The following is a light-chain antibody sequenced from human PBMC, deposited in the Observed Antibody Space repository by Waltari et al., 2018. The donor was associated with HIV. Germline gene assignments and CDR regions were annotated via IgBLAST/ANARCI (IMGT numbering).Light chain of an antibody. CDR1: SGLILNA. J-gene: IGLJ2*01. V-gene: IGLV4-69*01. CDR3: QTWGTVVI. CDR2: MKLEGDH. Sequence: QFVVTQSPSASASLGASVKLTCTLDSGLILNAIAWHQQQPGKGPRFVMKMKLEGDHTRGYVIPVRLSGSSSGAERYLIISSLQSEDEADYYCQTWGTVVIFGGGTKLTVL.